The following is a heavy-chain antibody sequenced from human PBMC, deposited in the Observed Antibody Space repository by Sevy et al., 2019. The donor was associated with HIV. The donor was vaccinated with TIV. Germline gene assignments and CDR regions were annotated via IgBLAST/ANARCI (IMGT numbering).Heavy chain of an antibody. CDR1: GFTFRSYS. CDR3: ARAPEENHDYVTGSFDY. J-gene: IGHJ4*02. D-gene: IGHD3-16*01. V-gene: IGHV3-21*01. CDR2: RSISSRNI. Sequence: GGSLRLSCAASGFTFRSYSMNWVRRAPGMGLEWVSCRSISSRNIYYADSMKGRFTISRDNAKNSLYLQMNSLRAEDTAVYYCARAPEENHDYVTGSFDYWGQGTLVTVSS.